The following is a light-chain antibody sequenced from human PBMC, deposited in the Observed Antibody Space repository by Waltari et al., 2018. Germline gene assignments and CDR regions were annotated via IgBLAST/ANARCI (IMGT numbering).Light chain of an antibody. CDR2: EVS. V-gene: IGLV2-14*02. CDR3: TSFTRSGTWV. CDR1: SSDVGSYTL. Sequence: QSALTQPASVSGSPGQSITISCTGTSSDVGSYTLVSWYQQHPGKAPKPMINEVSKRPPGGSTLVAGSKSGNTASLTISGLQAEDEADYYCTSFTRSGTWVFGGGTKLTVL. J-gene: IGLJ2*01.